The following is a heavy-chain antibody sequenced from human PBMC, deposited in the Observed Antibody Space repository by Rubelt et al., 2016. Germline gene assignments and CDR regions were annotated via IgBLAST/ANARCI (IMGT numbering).Heavy chain of an antibody. Sequence: QVQLQQWGAGLLKPSETLSLTCAVYGGSFSGYYWSWIRQPPGKGLEWIGEINHSGSTNYNPSLKSWVTISLDTSKNQLSLKLSSVTTADTAVYYCARLTRIAAHHLYYYYYGMDVWGQGTTVTVSS. CDR1: GGSFSGYY. CDR3: ARLTRIAAHHLYYYYYGMDV. D-gene: IGHD6-6*01. J-gene: IGHJ6*02. CDR2: INHSGST. V-gene: IGHV4-34*01.